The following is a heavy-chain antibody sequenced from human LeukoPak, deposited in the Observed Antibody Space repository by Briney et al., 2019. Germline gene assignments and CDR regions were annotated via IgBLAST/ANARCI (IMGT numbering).Heavy chain of an antibody. D-gene: IGHD6-13*01. V-gene: IGHV3-21*01. CDR3: ARGIAAAGTLGDYYYYMDV. Sequence: GGSLRLSCAASGFTFSSYSMNWVRQAPGKGLEWVSSISSSSSYIYYADSVKSRFTISRDNAKNSLYLQMNSLRAEDTAVYYCARGIAAAGTLGDYYYYMDVWGKGTTVTVSS. J-gene: IGHJ6*03. CDR2: ISSSSSYI. CDR1: GFTFSSYS.